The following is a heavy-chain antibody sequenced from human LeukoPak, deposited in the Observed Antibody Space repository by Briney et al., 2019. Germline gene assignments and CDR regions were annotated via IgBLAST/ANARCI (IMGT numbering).Heavy chain of an antibody. D-gene: IGHD3-10*01. CDR1: GGSISSGGYS. V-gene: IGHV4-30-4*07. CDR3: ARVPMVRGVINAFDT. CDR2: IYYSGST. J-gene: IGHJ3*02. Sequence: SQTLSLTCAVSGGSISSGGYSWSWIRQPPGKGLEWIGYIYYSGSTYYNPSLKSRVTISVDTSKNQFSLKLSSVTAADTAVYYCARVPMVRGVINAFDTWGQGTMVTVSS.